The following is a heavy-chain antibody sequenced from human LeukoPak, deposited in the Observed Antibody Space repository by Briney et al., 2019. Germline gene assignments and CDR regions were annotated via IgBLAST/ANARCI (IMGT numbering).Heavy chain of an antibody. V-gene: IGHV4-34*01. CDR2: ISSDGNT. CDR1: GGSFSGYY. J-gene: IGHJ4*02. CDR3: ARDHGDFVQHD. D-gene: IGHD4-17*01. Sequence: SETLSLTCAVYGGSFSGYYWSWIRQPPGKGLEWIGSISSDGNTHYNTSLKSRVTMSVDTSTNEFSLKLRSVTAADTAMYYCARDHGDFVQHDWGQGTLVTVSS.